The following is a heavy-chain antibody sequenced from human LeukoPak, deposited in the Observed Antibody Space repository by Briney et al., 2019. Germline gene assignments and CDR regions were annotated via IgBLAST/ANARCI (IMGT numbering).Heavy chain of an antibody. CDR3: ARARWTSTVTTYYLDY. CDR1: GYIFSGYA. CDR2: INAGNGKT. V-gene: IGHV1-3*01. D-gene: IGHD4-17*01. Sequence: ASVKVSCKASGYIFSGYAIHWVRQAPGQGLEWMGWINAGNGKTKYSQKFQGRVTITRDTSAGTAYMELSGLRSEDTAVYYCARARWTSTVTTYYLDYWGQGTLVTVSS. J-gene: IGHJ4*02.